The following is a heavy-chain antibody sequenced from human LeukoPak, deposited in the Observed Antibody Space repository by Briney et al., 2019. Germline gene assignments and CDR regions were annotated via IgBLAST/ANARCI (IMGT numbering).Heavy chain of an antibody. CDR1: GYTFTSYD. D-gene: IGHD3-10*01. V-gene: IGHV1-18*01. CDR3: ARDGITMVRGVIPPPY. J-gene: IGHJ4*02. Sequence: ASVKVSCKASGYTFTSYDINWVRQATGQGLEWMGWMNPNSGNTNYAQKLQGRVTMTTDTSTSTAYMELRSLRSDDTAVYYCARDGITMVRGVIPPPYWGQGTLVTVSS. CDR2: MNPNSGNT.